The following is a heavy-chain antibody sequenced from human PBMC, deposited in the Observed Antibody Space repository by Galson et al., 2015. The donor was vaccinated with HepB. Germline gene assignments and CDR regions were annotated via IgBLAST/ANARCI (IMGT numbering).Heavy chain of an antibody. CDR2: IIPFFGTT. V-gene: IGHV1-69*13. Sequence: SVKVSCKVSGGRFSNYPISWVRQAPAQGLEWMGGIIPFFGTTKYAQRFMGRVTITADESSTTAYMELSSLIFEDTAVYYCARGLDYILSSYFNFNWLDPWGQGTLVIVSS. D-gene: IGHD3-9*01. CDR3: ARGLDYILSSYFNFNWLDP. J-gene: IGHJ5*02. CDR1: GGRFSNYP.